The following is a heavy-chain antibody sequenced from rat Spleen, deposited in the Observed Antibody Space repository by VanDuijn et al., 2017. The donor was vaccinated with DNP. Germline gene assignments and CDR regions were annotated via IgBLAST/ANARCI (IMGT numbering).Heavy chain of an antibody. V-gene: IGHV5S13*01. CDR1: GFTFSNYG. CDR2: LSTGGDKS. CDR3: ARHEDYSSYIYGFAY. D-gene: IGHD1-2*01. Sequence: EVQLVESGGGLVQPGRSLKLSCAGSGFTFSNYGMAWVRQAPTKGLEWVASLSTGGDKSAYRDSVKGRFIIFRDDAKNTQYLQMDSLRSEDTATYYCARHEDYSSYIYGFAYWGQGTLVTVSS. J-gene: IGHJ3*01.